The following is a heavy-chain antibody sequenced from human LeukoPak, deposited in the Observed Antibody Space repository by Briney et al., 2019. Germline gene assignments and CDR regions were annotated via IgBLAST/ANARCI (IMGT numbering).Heavy chain of an antibody. CDR1: GYSFTSYW. CDR2: IYPGDSDT. V-gene: IGHV5-51*01. CDR3: ARHVALREWSPIPDY. D-gene: IGHD3-3*01. J-gene: IGHJ4*02. Sequence: GESLKISCKGSGYSFTSYWIGWVRQMPGKGLEWMGIIYPGDSDTRYSPSFQGQVTISADKSISTAYLQWSSLKASDTAMYYCARHVALREWSPIPDYWGQGTLVTVSS.